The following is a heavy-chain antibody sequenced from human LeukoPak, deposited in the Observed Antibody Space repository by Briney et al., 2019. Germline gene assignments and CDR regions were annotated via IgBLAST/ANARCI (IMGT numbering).Heavy chain of an antibody. V-gene: IGHV3-23*01. D-gene: IGHD3-22*01. CDR3: ARKTDSGGQGDY. CDR2: ISGSGGTT. J-gene: IGHJ4*02. Sequence: QAGGSLRLSCAASGFTFSSYGMTWVRQAPGKGLEWVSTISGSGGTTYYAEFVKGRFTISRDNSKNTLYLQMNSLRAEDTAVYYCARKTDSGGQGDYWGPGTLVTVSS. CDR1: GFTFSSYG.